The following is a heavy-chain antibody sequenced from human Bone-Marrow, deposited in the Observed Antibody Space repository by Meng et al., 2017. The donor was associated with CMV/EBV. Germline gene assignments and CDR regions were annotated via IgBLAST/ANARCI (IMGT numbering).Heavy chain of an antibody. J-gene: IGHJ3*02. V-gene: IGHV3-30*02. CDR2: IRFDGSNK. CDR1: GFTFSSYG. Sequence: GESLKISCAASGFTFSSYGMHWVRQAPGKGLEWVTFIRFDGSNKYYADSVKGRFTISRDNSKNTLYLQMNSLRAEDTAVYYCARNRSPDSSGAFDIWGHGTMVTVSS. CDR3: ARNRSPDSSGAFDI. D-gene: IGHD3-22*01.